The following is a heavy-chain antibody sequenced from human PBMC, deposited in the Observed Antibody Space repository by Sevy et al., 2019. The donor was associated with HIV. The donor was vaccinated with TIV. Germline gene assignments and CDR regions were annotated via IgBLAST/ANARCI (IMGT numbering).Heavy chain of an antibody. CDR2: IKSKIDGETT. CDR3: ATAPGYYDSAPFDY. Sequence: GGSLRLSCAVSGFTFSNAWMNWVRQAPGTGLQWVGLIKSKIDGETTDYVAPVKGRFTISRDDSTNTLYLQMNSLKTEDTGVYYCATAPGYYDSAPFDYWGPGTLVNVSS. D-gene: IGHD3-22*01. J-gene: IGHJ4*02. CDR1: GFTFSNAW. V-gene: IGHV3-15*01.